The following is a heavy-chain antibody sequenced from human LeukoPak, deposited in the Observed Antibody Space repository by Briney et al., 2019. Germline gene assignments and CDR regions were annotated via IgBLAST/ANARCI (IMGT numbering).Heavy chain of an antibody. D-gene: IGHD6-13*01. Sequence: GGSLRLSCTASGFTFEDYAMRWVRQVPGKGLEWVSHISWNGHRIVYADSVRGRFTISRDNAKNSLYLQMNSLRGDDTAFYYCAKDMDASATSTPFDRWGQGTLVTVSS. CDR2: ISWNGHRI. CDR1: GFTFEDYA. J-gene: IGHJ4*02. V-gene: IGHV3-9*01. CDR3: AKDMDASATSTPFDR.